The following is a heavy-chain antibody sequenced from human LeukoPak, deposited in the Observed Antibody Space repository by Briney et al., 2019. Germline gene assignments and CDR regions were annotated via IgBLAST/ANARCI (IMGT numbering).Heavy chain of an antibody. J-gene: IGHJ6*02. CDR3: ARGGGYCSGGSCYPYYYYGMDV. CDR1: GASIASSSYY. CDR2: IYDSD. V-gene: IGHV4-39*07. D-gene: IGHD2-15*01. Sequence: SETLSLTCTVSGASIASSSYYWSWLRQPPGKGLELIGNIYDSDLHNPSLKSRVTISVDMSKNQFSLRLSSATAADTAMYYCARGGGYCSGGSCYPYYYYGMDVWGQGTTVTVSS.